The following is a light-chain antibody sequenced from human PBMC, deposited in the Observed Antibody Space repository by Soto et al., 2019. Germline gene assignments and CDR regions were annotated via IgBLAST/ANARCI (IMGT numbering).Light chain of an antibody. Sequence: QSALTQPASVSGSPGQSITISCTGTSSDVGSYNLVSWFQQLPGKVPKLMIYEVNKRPSGVPDRFSGSKSGNTASLTVSGLQAEDEADYYCSSYAGSSNVFGTGTKVTVL. CDR3: SSYAGSSNV. CDR2: EVN. V-gene: IGLV2-14*02. CDR1: SSDVGSYNL. J-gene: IGLJ1*01.